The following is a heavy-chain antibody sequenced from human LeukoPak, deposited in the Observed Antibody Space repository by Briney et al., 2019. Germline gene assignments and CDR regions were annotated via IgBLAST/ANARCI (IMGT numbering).Heavy chain of an antibody. CDR3: ARDIDGSGDPAFDC. Sequence: SQTLSLTCAISGDSFSSNSAAWDWLRQSPSRGLEWLGRTYYRSKLFNDYAVSVKSRITIIPDTSKNHFSLHLNSVTPEDTALYYCARDIDGSGDPAFDCWGQGTLVTVSS. CDR1: GDSFSSNSAA. V-gene: IGHV6-1*01. D-gene: IGHD6-19*01. J-gene: IGHJ4*02. CDR2: TYYRSKLFN.